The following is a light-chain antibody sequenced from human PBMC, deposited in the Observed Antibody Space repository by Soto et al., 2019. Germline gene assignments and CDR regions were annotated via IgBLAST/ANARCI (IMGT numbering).Light chain of an antibody. CDR1: QGISSY. CDR2: AAS. V-gene: IGKV1-9*01. J-gene: IGKJ4*01. CDR3: QQLSSYLLT. Sequence: DIQLTQSPSFLSASVGDRVTITCRASQGISSYLAWYQQKPGKAPKLLIYAASTLQRGVPSRFSGSGSGTEFTLTISSLQPEDFATYYCQQLSSYLLTFGGGTKVEIK.